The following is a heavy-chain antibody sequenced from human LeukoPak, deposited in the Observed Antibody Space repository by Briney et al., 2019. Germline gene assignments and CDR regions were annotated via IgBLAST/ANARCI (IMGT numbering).Heavy chain of an antibody. CDR1: GFTFSSYA. CDR3: AKANDILTGYPPLAFDY. V-gene: IGHV3-23*01. J-gene: IGHJ4*02. Sequence: GGSLRLSCAASGFTFSSYAMSWVRQAPGKGLEWVSAISASGGNTYYADSKKGRFTISRDNSKNTLYLQMNSLRAEDTAVYYCAKANDILTGYPPLAFDYWGQGTLVTVSS. CDR2: ISASGGNT. D-gene: IGHD3-9*01.